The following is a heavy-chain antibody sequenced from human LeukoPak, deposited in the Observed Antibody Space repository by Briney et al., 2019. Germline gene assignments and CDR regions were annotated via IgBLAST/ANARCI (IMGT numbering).Heavy chain of an antibody. Sequence: ASVKVSCKASGYTFTSYGISWVRQAPEQGLEWMGWISAYNGNTNYAQKLQGRVTMTTDTSTSTAYMELRSLRSDDTAVYYCATGGSGSYDSPLYCEYWGQGTLVTVSS. D-gene: IGHD1-26*01. CDR2: ISAYNGNT. CDR1: GYTFTSYG. V-gene: IGHV1-18*01. J-gene: IGHJ4*02. CDR3: ATGGSGSYDSPLYCEY.